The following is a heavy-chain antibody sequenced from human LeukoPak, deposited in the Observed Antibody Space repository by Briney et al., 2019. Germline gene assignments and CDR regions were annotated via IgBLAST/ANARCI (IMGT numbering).Heavy chain of an antibody. CDR1: GYTFTSYG. CDR3: ARGSSIRYSSHDY. D-gene: IGHD5/OR15-5a*01. J-gene: IGHJ4*02. CDR2: INPNSGGT. Sequence: ASVKVSCKASGYTFTSYGISWVRQAPGQGLEWMGWINPNSGGTNYAQKFQGRVTMTRDTSISTAYMELSRLRSDDTAVYYCARGSSIRYSSHDYWGQGTLVTVSS. V-gene: IGHV1-2*02.